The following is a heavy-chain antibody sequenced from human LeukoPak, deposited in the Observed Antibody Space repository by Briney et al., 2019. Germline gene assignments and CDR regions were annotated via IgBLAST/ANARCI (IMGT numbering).Heavy chain of an antibody. Sequence: PGGSLRLSCAASGFTFSSYGMHWVRQAPGKGLEWVAIIRYDGSNKYYADSVKGRFTISRDNSKNTLYLQMNSLRAEDTAVYYCTTDPIVGASDAFDIWGQGTMVTVSS. CDR3: TTDPIVGASDAFDI. CDR1: GFTFSSYG. D-gene: IGHD1-26*01. CDR2: IRYDGSNK. V-gene: IGHV3-30*02. J-gene: IGHJ3*02.